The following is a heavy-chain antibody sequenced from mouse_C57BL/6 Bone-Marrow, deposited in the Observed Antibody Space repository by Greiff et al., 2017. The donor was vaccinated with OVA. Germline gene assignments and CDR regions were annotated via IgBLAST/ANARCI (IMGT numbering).Heavy chain of an antibody. Sequence: VQLQQSGAELVRPGASVKLSCTASGFNIKDDYMHWVKQRPEQGLEWIGWIDPENGDTESASKFQGKATITADTSSNTAYLQLSSLTSEDTAVYYCTTAGSSPYYFDYWGQGTTLTVSS. CDR1: GFNIKDDY. CDR3: TTAGSSPYYFDY. CDR2: IDPENGDT. J-gene: IGHJ2*01. V-gene: IGHV14-4*01. D-gene: IGHD1-1*01.